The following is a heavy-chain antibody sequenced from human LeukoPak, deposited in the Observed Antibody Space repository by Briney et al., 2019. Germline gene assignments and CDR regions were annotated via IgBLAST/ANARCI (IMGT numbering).Heavy chain of an antibody. CDR3: AKGRTEGGTLALDY. Sequence: GGSLRLSCAASGFTFSSYWMNWVRQAPGKGLVWVSRINSDGSNTKYADSVKGRFTISRDNAKNTLYLQVNSLRAEDTAVYYCAKGRTEGGTLALDYWGQGTLVTVSS. J-gene: IGHJ4*02. CDR1: GFTFSSYW. CDR2: INSDGSNT. V-gene: IGHV3-74*01. D-gene: IGHD6-19*01.